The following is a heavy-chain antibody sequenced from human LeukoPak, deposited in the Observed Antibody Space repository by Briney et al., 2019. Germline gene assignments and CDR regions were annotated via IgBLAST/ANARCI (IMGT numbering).Heavy chain of an antibody. V-gene: IGHV3-7*01. J-gene: IGHJ5*02. Sequence: GGSLRLSCVASGFTFSSHWMTWVRQAPGKGLEWVANIKQGGSEKHYVDSVKGRFTMSRDNAKNTLYLQMNSLRAEDTAVYYCARDSSIQSLDPWGQGTLVTVSS. D-gene: IGHD5-18*01. CDR2: IKQGGSEK. CDR3: ARDSSIQSLDP. CDR1: GFTFSSHW.